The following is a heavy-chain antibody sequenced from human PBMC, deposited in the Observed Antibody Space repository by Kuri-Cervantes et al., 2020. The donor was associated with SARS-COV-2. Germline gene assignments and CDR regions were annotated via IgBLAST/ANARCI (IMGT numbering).Heavy chain of an antibody. CDR2: ISYDGSNK. J-gene: IGHJ6*03. Sequence: GGSLRLSCAASGFTFSSYAMHWVRQAPGKGLEWVAVISYDGSNKYYADSVKGRFTISRDNAKNSLYLQMNSLRAEDTAVYYCARASGVGATLDHYYYYYMDVWGKGTMVTVSS. V-gene: IGHV3-30*04. D-gene: IGHD1-26*01. CDR1: GFTFSSYA. CDR3: ARASGVGATLDHYYYYYMDV.